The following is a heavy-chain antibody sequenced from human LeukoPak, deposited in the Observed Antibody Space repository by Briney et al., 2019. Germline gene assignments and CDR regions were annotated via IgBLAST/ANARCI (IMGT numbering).Heavy chain of an antibody. Sequence: ASVKVSCKASGYTFTSYYMHWVRQAPGQGLEWMGIINPSGGSTNYAQKFQGRVTMTTDTSTSTAYMELRSLRSDDTAVYYCARGGYIVATRFFDYWGQGTLVTVSS. CDR1: GYTFTSYY. D-gene: IGHD5-12*01. V-gene: IGHV1-46*01. J-gene: IGHJ4*02. CDR2: INPSGGST. CDR3: ARGGYIVATRFFDY.